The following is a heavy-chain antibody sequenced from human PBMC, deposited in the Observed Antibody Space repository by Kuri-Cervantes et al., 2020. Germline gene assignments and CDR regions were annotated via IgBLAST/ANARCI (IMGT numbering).Heavy chain of an antibody. J-gene: IGHJ4*02. CDR2: INWNGGST. V-gene: IGHV3-20*04. CDR1: GFTFDDYG. Sequence: GGSLRLSCAASGFTFDDYGMSWVRQAPGKGLEWVSGINWNGGSTGYADSVKGRFTIPRDNPKNTLYLQMNSLRPEDTAVYYCAKGAGGWRASYYFYNWGQGTLVTVSS. D-gene: IGHD1-26*01. CDR3: AKGAGGWRASYYFYN.